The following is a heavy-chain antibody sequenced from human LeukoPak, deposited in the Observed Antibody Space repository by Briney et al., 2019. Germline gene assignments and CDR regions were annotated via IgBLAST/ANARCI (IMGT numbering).Heavy chain of an antibody. CDR2: IYYSGST. D-gene: IGHD1-20*01. J-gene: IGHJ3*02. Sequence: PSETLSITCTVSGASISSYYWSWIRQPPGKRRACFGYIYYSGSTNYNPSLKSRVTISVDTSKNQFSLKLSSVTAADTAVYYCARDRWRNRNDRAFDIWGQGTMVTVSS. CDR1: GASISSYY. CDR3: ARDRWRNRNDRAFDI. V-gene: IGHV4-59*01.